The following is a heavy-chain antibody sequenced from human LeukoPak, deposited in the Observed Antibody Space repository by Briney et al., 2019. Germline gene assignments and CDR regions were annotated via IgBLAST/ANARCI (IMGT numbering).Heavy chain of an antibody. Sequence: PSETLSLTCTVSGGSISSSSYYWGWIRQPPGKGLEWIGSIYYSGSTYYNPSLKSRVTISVDTSKNQFSLKLSSVTAADTAVYYCARVVVAATFLVDYWGQGTLVTVSS. D-gene: IGHD2-15*01. CDR2: IYYSGST. J-gene: IGHJ4*02. CDR3: ARVVVAATFLVDY. V-gene: IGHV4-39*01. CDR1: GGSISSSSYY.